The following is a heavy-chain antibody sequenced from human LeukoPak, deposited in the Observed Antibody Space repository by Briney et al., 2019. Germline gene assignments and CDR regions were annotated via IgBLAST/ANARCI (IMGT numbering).Heavy chain of an antibody. CDR2: ISYDGSNK. CDR1: GFTFSSYA. CDR3: AGTDWVGASYY. J-gene: IGHJ4*02. V-gene: IGHV3-30-3*01. D-gene: IGHD1-26*01. Sequence: GGSLRLSCAASGFTFSSYAMHWVRQAPGKGLEWVAVISYDGSNKYYADSVKGRFTISRDNSKNTLYLQVNSLRAEDTAVYYCAGTDWVGASYYWGQGTLVTVSS.